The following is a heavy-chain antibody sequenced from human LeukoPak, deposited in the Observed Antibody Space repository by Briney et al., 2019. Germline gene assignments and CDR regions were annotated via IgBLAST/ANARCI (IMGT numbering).Heavy chain of an antibody. CDR1: GGSVSNSHYW. V-gene: IGHV4-61*01. Sequence: SETLSFTCTVSGGSVSNSHYWWSWIRQPPGKGLEWIGYIYYSGNTNYNPSLKSRVSISVDTSKNLFSLRLTSVTAADTAIYFCARSLSRVAVAGTGSFDVWGQGTKVTASS. CDR3: ARSLSRVAVAGTGSFDV. D-gene: IGHD6-19*01. J-gene: IGHJ3*01. CDR2: IYYSGNT.